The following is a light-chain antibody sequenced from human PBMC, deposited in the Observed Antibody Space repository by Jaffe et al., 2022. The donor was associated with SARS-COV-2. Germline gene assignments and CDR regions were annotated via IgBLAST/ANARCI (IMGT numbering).Light chain of an antibody. Sequence: SYVLTQPPSVSVAPGQTARITCGGNNIGSDSVHWYQQMPGQAPVLVVYDDSGRPSGIPERFSGSNSGNTATLTISRVEAGDEADYYCQVWDSSSHHWVFGGGTKLTVL. CDR3: QVWDSSSHHWV. J-gene: IGLJ3*02. CDR2: DDS. V-gene: IGLV3-21*02. CDR1: NIGSDS.